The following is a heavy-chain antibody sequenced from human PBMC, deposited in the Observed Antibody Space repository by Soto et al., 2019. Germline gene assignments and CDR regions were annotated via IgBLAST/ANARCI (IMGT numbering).Heavy chain of an antibody. CDR2: IIPMFGST. D-gene: IGHD3-22*01. Sequence: ASVKVSCKASGGTFSHSTVAWVRQAPGHRPEWMGMIIPMFGSTNSAQKFRDRVTFSADTYTNTAYMELSSLRSEDTAVYYRAAPAGRLGQYSALPDSWGQGTLVTVSS. CDR1: GGTFSHST. CDR3: AAPAGRLGQYSALPDS. J-gene: IGHJ4*02. V-gene: IGHV1-69*08.